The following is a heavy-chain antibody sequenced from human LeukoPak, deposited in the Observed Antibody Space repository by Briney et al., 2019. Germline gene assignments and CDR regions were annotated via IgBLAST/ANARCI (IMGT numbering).Heavy chain of an antibody. CDR3: ARIVGAMVRWFDP. CDR1: GYSISSGYY. D-gene: IGHD1-26*01. Sequence: SETLSLTCTVSGYSISSGYYWGWIRQPPGKGLEWIGSIYYSGSTYYNPSLKSRVTISVDTSKNQFSLKLSSVTAADTAVYFCARIVGAMVRWFDPWGQGTLVTVSS. V-gene: IGHV4-38-2*02. CDR2: IYYSGST. J-gene: IGHJ5*02.